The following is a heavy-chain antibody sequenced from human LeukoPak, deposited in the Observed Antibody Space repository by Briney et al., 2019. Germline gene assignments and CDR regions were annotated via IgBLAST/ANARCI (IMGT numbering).Heavy chain of an antibody. CDR3: ARRPAYSGSSAWSFDY. CDR2: IYPGDSDT. CDR1: GYSFTSYW. Sequence: GESLKISCKGSGYSFTSYWIGWVRQLPGKGLEWMGIIYPGDSDTRYSPSFQGQVTISADKSISTAYLQWSSLKASDTAMYYCARRPAYSGSSAWSFDYWGQGTLVTVSS. J-gene: IGHJ4*02. D-gene: IGHD1-26*01. V-gene: IGHV5-51*01.